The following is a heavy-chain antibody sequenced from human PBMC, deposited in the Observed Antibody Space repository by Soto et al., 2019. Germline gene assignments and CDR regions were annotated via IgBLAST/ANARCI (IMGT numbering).Heavy chain of an antibody. Sequence: GGSLRLACAASGFTFSSYAMSWVRQAPGKGLEWVANINQDGSQTYYVDSVEGRFTVSRDNAENSLYLQMDSLRVEDTAVYYCSWSLNYWGLGTLVTVSS. D-gene: IGHD3-3*01. CDR1: GFTFSSYA. V-gene: IGHV3-7*01. CDR3: SWSLNY. CDR2: INQDGSQT. J-gene: IGHJ4*02.